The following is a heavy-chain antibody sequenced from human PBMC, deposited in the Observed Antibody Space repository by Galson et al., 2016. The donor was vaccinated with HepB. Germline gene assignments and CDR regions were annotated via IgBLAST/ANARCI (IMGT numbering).Heavy chain of an antibody. CDR3: ARDRLNAFDI. V-gene: IGHV3-66*01. Sequence: SLRLSCAASGFTVSTNYMSWVRQAPGKGLEWVSVIYSDGSTYNADSVKGRFTVSRDSSKNTLYLQLNNLRSEDTAIYYCARDRLNAFDIWGQGAMVTVS. CDR1: GFTVSTNY. J-gene: IGHJ3*02. CDR2: IYSDGST.